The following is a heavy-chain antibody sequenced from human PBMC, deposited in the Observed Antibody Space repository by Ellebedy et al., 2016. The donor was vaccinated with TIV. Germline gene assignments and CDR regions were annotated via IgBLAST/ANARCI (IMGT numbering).Heavy chain of an antibody. V-gene: IGHV4-39*07. D-gene: IGHD3-9*01. CDR1: GGSISSSSYY. CDR3: ARDTPPLLRYFDWPGMDV. J-gene: IGHJ6*02. CDR2: IYYSGST. Sequence: SETLSLXXTVSGGSISSSSYYWGWIRQPPGKGLEWIGSIYYSGSTYYNPSLKSRVTISVDTSKNQFSLKLSSVTAADTAVYYCARDTPPLLRYFDWPGMDVWGQGTTVTVSS.